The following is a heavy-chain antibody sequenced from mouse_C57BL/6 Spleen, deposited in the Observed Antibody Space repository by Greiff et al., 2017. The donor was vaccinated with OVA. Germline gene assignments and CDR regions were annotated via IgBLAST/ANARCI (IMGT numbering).Heavy chain of an antibody. J-gene: IGHJ2*01. CDR1: GYTFTSYW. V-gene: IGHV1-59*01. CDR3: ARSYYYGSSYDFDY. CDR2: IDPSDSYT. D-gene: IGHD1-1*01. Sequence: QVQLQQPGAELVRPGPSVKLSCKASGYTFTSYWMHWVKQRPGQGLEWIGVIDPSDSYTNYNQKFKGKATLTVDTSSSTAYMQLSSLTSEDSAVYYCARSYYYGSSYDFDYWGQGTTLTVSS.